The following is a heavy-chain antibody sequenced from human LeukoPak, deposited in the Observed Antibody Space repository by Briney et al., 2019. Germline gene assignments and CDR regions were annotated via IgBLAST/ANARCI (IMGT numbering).Heavy chain of an antibody. CDR2: IYTSGST. V-gene: IGHV4-4*07. J-gene: IGHJ6*02. D-gene: IGHD6-19*01. CDR3: ARDLTPSSGWPYYYYYGMDV. Sequence: SETLSLTCTVSGGSISSYYWSWIRQPAGKGLEWIGRIYTSGSTNYNPSLKSRVTMSVDTSKNQFSLKLSSVAAADTAVYYCARDLTPSSGWPYYYYYGMDVWGQGTTVTVSS. CDR1: GGSISSYY.